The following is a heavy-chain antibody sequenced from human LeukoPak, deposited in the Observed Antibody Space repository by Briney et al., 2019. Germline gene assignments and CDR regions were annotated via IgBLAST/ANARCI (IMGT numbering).Heavy chain of an antibody. CDR2: IYYSGST. CDR3: VTAGDHDINGYPHRFDY. V-gene: IGHV4-38-2*02. D-gene: IGHD3-22*01. CDR1: GYSISSGYY. Sequence: PSETLSLTCTVSGYSISSGYYWGWIRQPPGKGLEWIGSIYYSGSTYYNPSLKSRVTISVDTSKNQFSLKLSSVTAADTAVYYCVTAGDHDINGYPHRFDYWGQGTLVTVSS. J-gene: IGHJ4*02.